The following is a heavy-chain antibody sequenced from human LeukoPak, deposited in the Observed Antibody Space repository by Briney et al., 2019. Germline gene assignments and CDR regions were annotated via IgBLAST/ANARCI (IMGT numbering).Heavy chain of an antibody. Sequence: GASVKVSCKASGYTFTSYYMHWVRQAPGQGLEWMGIINPSGGSTSYAQKFQGRVTMTRDTSTSTVYMELSSLRSEDTAVYYCARRYSYCTSTSCYDFYYMDVWGKGTTVTISS. CDR3: ARRYSYCTSTSCYDFYYMDV. CDR2: INPSGGST. D-gene: IGHD2-2*01. V-gene: IGHV1-46*01. J-gene: IGHJ6*03. CDR1: GYTFTSYY.